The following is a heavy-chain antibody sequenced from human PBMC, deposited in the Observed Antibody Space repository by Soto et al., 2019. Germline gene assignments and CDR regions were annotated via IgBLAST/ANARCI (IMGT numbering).Heavy chain of an antibody. CDR3: ASGSTWEDPTKLYMPLTP. V-gene: IGHV1-69*06. D-gene: IGHD3-10*01. CDR2: IIPIFGTA. J-gene: IGHJ5*02. CDR1: GGTFSSYA. Sequence: VSCKASGGTFSSYAISWVRQAPGQGLEWMGGIIPIFGTANYAQKFQGRVTITADKSTSTAYMELSSLRSEDTAVYYCASGSTWEDPTKLYMPLTPWGQGTLVTVSS.